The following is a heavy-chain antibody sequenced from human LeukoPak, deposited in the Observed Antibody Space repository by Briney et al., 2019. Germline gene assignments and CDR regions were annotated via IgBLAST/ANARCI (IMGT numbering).Heavy chain of an antibody. CDR1: GGSISSYY. Sequence: SETLSLTCTVSGGSISSYYWSWIRQPPGKGLEWIGYIYYSGSTNYNPSLKSRVTISVDTSKNQFSLKLSSVTAADTAVYYCARGGVYYDSSGYYYPAFFDYWGQGTLVTVSS. J-gene: IGHJ4*02. V-gene: IGHV4-59*01. CDR3: ARGGVYYDSSGYYYPAFFDY. CDR2: IYYSGST. D-gene: IGHD3-22*01.